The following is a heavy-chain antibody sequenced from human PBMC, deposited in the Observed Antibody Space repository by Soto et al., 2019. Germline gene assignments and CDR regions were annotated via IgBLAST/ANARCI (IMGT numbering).Heavy chain of an antibody. Sequence: SETLSLSCTVSGGSISSYYWSWIRQPPGKGREWIGYIYYSGSTNYNPSLKSRVTISVDTSKNQFSLKLSSVTAADTAVYYCARFLICPVAGPLDYWGQGTLVTGSS. J-gene: IGHJ4*02. CDR3: ARFLICPVAGPLDY. V-gene: IGHV4-59*01. CDR2: IYYSGST. D-gene: IGHD6-19*01. CDR1: GGSISSYY.